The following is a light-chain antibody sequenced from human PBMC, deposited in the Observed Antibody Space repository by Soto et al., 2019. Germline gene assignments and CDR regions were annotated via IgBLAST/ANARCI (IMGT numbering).Light chain of an antibody. J-gene: IGLJ1*01. CDR3: NSYTSSSTYV. CDR1: SSDVGGFNY. V-gene: IGLV2-14*03. Sequence: QSALTQPASVSGSPGQSITISCTGTSSDVGGFNYVSWYQQHPGKAPKLMIYDVTNWPSGVSYRFSGSKSCNTASLTISGLQAEDEADYYCNSYTSSSTYVFGTGTKVTVL. CDR2: DVT.